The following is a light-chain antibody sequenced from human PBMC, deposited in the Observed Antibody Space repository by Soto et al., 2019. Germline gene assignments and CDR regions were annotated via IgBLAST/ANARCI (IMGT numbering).Light chain of an antibody. Sequence: DIQMTQSPSTLSASVGARVPITCRASQGIHSWLAWYQQKPGKAPELLIYDASTLKSGVPSRFSGSASGTEFTLTISSLQPDDFATYYCQQDYSFPWTFGQGTKVDIK. J-gene: IGKJ1*01. V-gene: IGKV1-5*01. CDR3: QQDYSFPWT. CDR1: QGIHSW. CDR2: DAS.